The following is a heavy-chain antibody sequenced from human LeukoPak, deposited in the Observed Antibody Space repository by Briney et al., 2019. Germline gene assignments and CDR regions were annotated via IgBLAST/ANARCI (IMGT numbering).Heavy chain of an antibody. V-gene: IGHV4-4*07. CDR2: IYSTGSPGTT. CDR3: ARVGGSGPYVYYFDY. Sequence: MASETLSLTCSVSGGLLSSYYWSWIRQTAGKGLEWIGRIYSTGSPGTTHYRPSPQSRVTVSLDASQNQFSLMLDSVTAADTAVYYCARVGGSGPYVYYFDYWGPGILVTVSS. J-gene: IGHJ4*02. CDR1: GGLLSSYY. D-gene: IGHD3-10*01.